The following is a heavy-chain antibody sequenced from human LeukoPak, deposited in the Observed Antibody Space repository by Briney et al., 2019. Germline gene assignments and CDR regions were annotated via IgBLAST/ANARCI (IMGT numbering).Heavy chain of an antibody. CDR1: GGSISSSSYY. Sequence: SETLSLTCTVSGGSISSSSYYWGWIRQPPGKGLEWIGSIYYSGSTYYNPSLKSRVTISVDTSKNQFSLKLSSVTAADTAVYYCARHQSRLALLADYWGQGTLVTVSS. J-gene: IGHJ4*02. V-gene: IGHV4-39*01. CDR3: ARHQSRLALLADY. D-gene: IGHD6-19*01. CDR2: IYYSGST.